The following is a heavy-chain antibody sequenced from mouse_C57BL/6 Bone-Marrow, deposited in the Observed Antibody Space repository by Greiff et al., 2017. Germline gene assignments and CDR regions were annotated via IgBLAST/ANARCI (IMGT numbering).Heavy chain of an antibody. CDR2: ISDGGSYT. V-gene: IGHV5-4*01. Sequence: EVKLLESGGGLVTPGGSLKLSCAASGFTFSSYAMSWVRQTQEKRLEWVATISDGGSYTYYPDNVKGRFTFSRDNAKNNRYLQMSHLKSEDTAMYYCARDRPSWFADWGQGTLVTVSA. CDR1: GFTFSSYA. J-gene: IGHJ3*01. CDR3: ARDRPSWFAD.